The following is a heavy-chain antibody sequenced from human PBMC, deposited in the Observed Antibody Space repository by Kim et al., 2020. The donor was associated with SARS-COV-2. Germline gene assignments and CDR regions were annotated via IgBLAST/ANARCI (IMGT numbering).Heavy chain of an antibody. Sequence: GESLRLSCAASGFTFSSYAMSWVRQAPGKGLEWVSAISGSGGSTYYADSVKGRFTISRDNSKNTLYLQMNSLRAEDTAVYYCAKEDDTVTTFYYYGMDVWGEGTTVTVSS. V-gene: IGHV3-23*01. D-gene: IGHD4-17*01. CDR1: GFTFSSYA. CDR2: ISGSGGST. CDR3: AKEDDTVTTFYYYGMDV. J-gene: IGHJ6*04.